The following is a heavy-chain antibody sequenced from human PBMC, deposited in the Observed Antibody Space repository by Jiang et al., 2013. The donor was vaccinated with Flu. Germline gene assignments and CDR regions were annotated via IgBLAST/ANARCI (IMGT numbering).Heavy chain of an antibody. Sequence: GFTFSSYAMSWVRQAPGKGLEWVSAISGSGGSTYYADSVKGRFTISRDNSKNTLYLQMNSLGAEDTAVYYCAKGAVPGTGSLFDYWGQGTLVTVSS. D-gene: IGHD6-19*01. V-gene: IGHV3-23*01. CDR2: ISGSGGST. CDR3: AKGAVPGTGSLFDY. CDR1: GFTFSSYA. J-gene: IGHJ4*02.